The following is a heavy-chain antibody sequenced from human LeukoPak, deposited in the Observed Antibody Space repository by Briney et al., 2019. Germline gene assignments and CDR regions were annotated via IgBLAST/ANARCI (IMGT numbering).Heavy chain of an antibody. V-gene: IGHV4-39*07. D-gene: IGHD1-7*01. CDR1: GGSISSITYY. CDR3: ARLYGNYQNYFDY. J-gene: IGHJ4*02. Sequence: SETLSLTCTVSGGSISSITYYWGWIRQPPGKGLEWVGHMYYRGNTFYNPSLKSRVTISVDTSKDQFSLKLRSVTAADTAVYYCARLYGNYQNYFDYWGQGTLVTVSS. CDR2: MYYRGNT.